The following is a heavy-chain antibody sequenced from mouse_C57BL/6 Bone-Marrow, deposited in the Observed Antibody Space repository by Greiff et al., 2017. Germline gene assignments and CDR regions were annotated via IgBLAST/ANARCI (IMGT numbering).Heavy chain of an antibody. Sequence: QVQLQQPGAELVMPGASVKLSCKASGYTFTSYWMHWVKQRPGQGLEWIGEIDPSDSYTNYNQKFKGKSNLTVDKSSSTAYMQLSSLTSEDSAVYYCARGFITTARDWFAYWGQGTLVTVSA. J-gene: IGHJ3*01. D-gene: IGHD1-1*01. CDR3: ARGFITTARDWFAY. CDR1: GYTFTSYW. CDR2: IDPSDSYT. V-gene: IGHV1-69*01.